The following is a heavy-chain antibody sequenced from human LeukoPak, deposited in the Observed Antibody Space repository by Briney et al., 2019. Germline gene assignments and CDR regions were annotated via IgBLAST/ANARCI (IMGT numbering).Heavy chain of an antibody. J-gene: IGHJ4*02. CDR1: GITFSSYW. D-gene: IGHD4-17*01. CDR2: IKQDGSEK. CDR3: ARERSYGDYDDY. V-gene: IGHV3-7*01. Sequence: GGSLRLSCAASGITFSSYWMSWVRQAPGKGLEWVANIKQDGSEKYYVDSVKGRFTISRDNAKNSLYLQMNSLRAEDTAVYYCARERSYGDYDDYWGQGTLVTVSS.